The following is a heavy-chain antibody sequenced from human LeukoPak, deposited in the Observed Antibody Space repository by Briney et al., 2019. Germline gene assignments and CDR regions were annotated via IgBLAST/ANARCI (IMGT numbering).Heavy chain of an antibody. V-gene: IGHV1-46*01. CDR2: INPSGGST. CDR1: GYTFTSYY. J-gene: IGHJ5*02. CDR3: ARGAMIVVVITPPTVGFDP. D-gene: IGHD3-22*01. Sequence: GASVKVSCKASGYTFTSYYMHWVRQAPGQGLEWMGIINPSGGSTSYAQKFQGRVTMTRDTSTSTVYMELSSLRSEDTAVYYCARGAMIVVVITPPTVGFDPWGQGTLVTVSS.